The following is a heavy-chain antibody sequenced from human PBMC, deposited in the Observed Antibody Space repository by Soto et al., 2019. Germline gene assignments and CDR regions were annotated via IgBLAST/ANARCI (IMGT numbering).Heavy chain of an antibody. CDR2: IHYSGSA. V-gene: IGHV4-59*01. CDR1: GASINSYF. J-gene: IGHJ3*02. D-gene: IGHD1-1*01. CDR3: ARMNQLAPKRNAFDI. Sequence: SETLSLTCPVSGASINSYFWPWVRQSPGKGLQWIGDIHYSGSANYNPSLKTRVIMAVGTDRPQSSLSLTTQTAAYTAVYNFARMNQLAPKRNAFDIWGQESMVTVS.